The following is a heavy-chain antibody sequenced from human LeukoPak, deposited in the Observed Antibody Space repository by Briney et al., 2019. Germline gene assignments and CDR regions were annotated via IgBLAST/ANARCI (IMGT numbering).Heavy chain of an antibody. D-gene: IGHD4/OR15-4a*01. CDR2: VYYSGTT. CDR3: ARVDYGTATNWFDP. J-gene: IGHJ5*02. Sequence: SETLSLTCTVSGGSIGTFYWSWIRQPPGKGLEWIGYVYYSGTTNYNPSLKSRLSMSVDTSKNQFSLNLSSVTAVDTGVYFCARVDYGTATNWFDPWGQGILVTVSS. V-gene: IGHV4-59*01. CDR1: GGSIGTFY.